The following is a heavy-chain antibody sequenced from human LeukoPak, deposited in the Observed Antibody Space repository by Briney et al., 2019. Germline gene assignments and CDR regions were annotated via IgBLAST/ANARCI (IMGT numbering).Heavy chain of an antibody. D-gene: IGHD6-19*01. V-gene: IGHV4-4*07. Sequence: SSETLSLTCTVSGGSISSYYWSWIRQPAGKGLEWIGCIYTTKSINYNPSLKSRVAMSVDTSKNQFSLKLSSVTAADMAVYYCATGRESQSSSGWYYFDYWGQGTLVTVSS. CDR1: GGSISSYY. J-gene: IGHJ4*02. CDR3: ATGRESQSSSGWYYFDY. CDR2: IYTTKSI.